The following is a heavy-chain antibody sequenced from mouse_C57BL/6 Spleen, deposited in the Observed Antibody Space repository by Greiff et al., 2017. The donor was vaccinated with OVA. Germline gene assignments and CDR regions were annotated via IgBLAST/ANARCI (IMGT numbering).Heavy chain of an antibody. CDR2: IHPNSGST. Sequence: QVQLQQPGAELVKPGASVKLSCKASGYTFTSYWMHWVKQRPGQGLEWIGMIHPNSGSTNYNEKFKSKATLTVDKSSSTAYMQLSSLTSEDSAVYYCARLTTVGYFDYWGQGTTLTVSS. V-gene: IGHV1-64*01. J-gene: IGHJ2*01. CDR1: GYTFTSYW. CDR3: ARLTTVGYFDY. D-gene: IGHD1-1*01.